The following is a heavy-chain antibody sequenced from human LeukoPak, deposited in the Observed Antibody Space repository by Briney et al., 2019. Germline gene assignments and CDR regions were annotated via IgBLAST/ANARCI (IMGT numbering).Heavy chain of an antibody. CDR1: GGSISSGYY. CDR3: ARDRRGGYYDSSGYCFDP. V-gene: IGHV4-38-2*02. Sequence: SETLSLTCTVSGGSISSGYYWGWIRQPPGKGLEWIGSIYHSGSTYYNPSLKSRVTISVDTSKNQFSLKLSSVTAADTAVYYCARDRRGGYYDSSGYCFDPWGQGTLVTVSS. J-gene: IGHJ5*02. D-gene: IGHD3-22*01. CDR2: IYHSGST.